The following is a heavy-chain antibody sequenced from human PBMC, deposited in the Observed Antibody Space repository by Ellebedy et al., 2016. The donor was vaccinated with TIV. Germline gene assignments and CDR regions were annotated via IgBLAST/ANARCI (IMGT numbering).Heavy chain of an antibody. J-gene: IGHJ4*02. V-gene: IGHV5-10-1*01. CDR1: GYSFTSYW. D-gene: IGHD3-22*01. CDR2: IDPSDSYT. CDR3: ARRYYDSSGYWTYYFDY. Sequence: GESLKISCKGSGYSFTSYWISWVRQMPGKGLEWMGRIDPSDSYTNYSPSFQGHVTISADKSISTAYLQWSSLKASDTAMYYCARRYYDSSGYWTYYFDYWGQGTLVTVSS.